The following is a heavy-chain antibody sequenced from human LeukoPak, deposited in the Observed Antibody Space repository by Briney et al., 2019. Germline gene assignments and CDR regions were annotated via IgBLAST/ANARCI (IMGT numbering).Heavy chain of an antibody. Sequence: PGGSLRLSCAASGFAFSSYNMKWVRQAPGKGLEWVSFISTTSTYIYYADSVKGRFTVSRDNSKNLLYLQMDSLRVEDTAVYYCARAGTCSSTSCDGGIEYWGQGTLVTVSS. V-gene: IGHV3-21*06. CDR1: GFAFSSYN. CDR3: ARAGTCSSTSCDGGIEY. D-gene: IGHD2-2*01. J-gene: IGHJ4*02. CDR2: ISTTSTYI.